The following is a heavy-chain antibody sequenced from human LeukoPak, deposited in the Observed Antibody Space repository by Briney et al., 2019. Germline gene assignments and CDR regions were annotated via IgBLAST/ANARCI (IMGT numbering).Heavy chain of an antibody. Sequence: GGSLRLSCAASGFTSSSYGMHWVRQAPGKGLEWVAVISYDGSNEYYADSVKGRFTISRDNSKNTLYLQMSSLRPEDTAVYYCAKPRIAAYYFDYWGQGTLVTVSS. D-gene: IGHD6-6*01. CDR1: GFTSSSYG. V-gene: IGHV3-30*18. J-gene: IGHJ4*02. CDR3: AKPRIAAYYFDY. CDR2: ISYDGSNE.